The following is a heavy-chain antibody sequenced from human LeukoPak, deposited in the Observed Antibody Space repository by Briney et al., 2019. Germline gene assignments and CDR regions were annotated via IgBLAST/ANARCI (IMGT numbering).Heavy chain of an antibody. CDR2: FDPEDGET. CDR1: GYTLTELS. D-gene: IGHD1-26*01. V-gene: IGHV1-24*01. Sequence: ASVKVSCKVSGYTLTELSMHWVRQAPGKGLEWMGGFDPEDGETIYAQKFQGRVTMTEDTSTDTAYMELSSLRSEDTAVYYCATVGANLYRGDYWGQGTPVTVSS. J-gene: IGHJ4*02. CDR3: ATVGANLYRGDY.